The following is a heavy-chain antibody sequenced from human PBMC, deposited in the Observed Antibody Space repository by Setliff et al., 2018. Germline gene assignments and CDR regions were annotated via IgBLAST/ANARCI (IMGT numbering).Heavy chain of an antibody. CDR2: TTGSGGDR. Sequence: GGSLRLSCAASGFTFSSSSMTWVRQAPGKGLEWVSSTTGSGGDRDYADSVKGRFTISRDNSKNTLYLQMNSLRAEDTAVYYCVTSTIIIYYFDFWGQGTPVTVSS. CDR3: VTSTIIIYYFDF. V-gene: IGHV3-23*01. J-gene: IGHJ4*02. CDR1: GFTFSSSS. D-gene: IGHD3-10*01.